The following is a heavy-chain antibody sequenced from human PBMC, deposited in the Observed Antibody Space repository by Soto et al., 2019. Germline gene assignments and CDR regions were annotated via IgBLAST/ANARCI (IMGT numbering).Heavy chain of an antibody. Sequence: GASVKVSCKASGGTFSSYAISWVRQAPGQGLEWMGGIIPIFGTANYAQKFQGRVTITADESTSTAYMELSSLRSEDTAVYYCARVSDVAGTTSGPLVYWGQGTLVTVSS. J-gene: IGHJ4*02. CDR1: GGTFSSYA. D-gene: IGHD1-1*01. V-gene: IGHV1-69*13. CDR3: ARVSDVAGTTSGPLVY. CDR2: IIPIFGTA.